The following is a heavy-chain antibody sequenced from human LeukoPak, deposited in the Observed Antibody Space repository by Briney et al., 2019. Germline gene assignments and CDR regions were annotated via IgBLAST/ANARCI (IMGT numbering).Heavy chain of an antibody. Sequence: SETLSLTCTVSGGSISSSSYYWGWIRQPPGKGLEGIGSIYYSGSTYYNPSLKSRVTISVYTSKNQFSLKMSSVTAADTAVYYCARHSSWNYALEVWGKGTTVTVSS. D-gene: IGHD1-7*01. CDR3: ARHSSWNYALEV. CDR2: IYYSGST. CDR1: GGSISSSSYY. J-gene: IGHJ6*04. V-gene: IGHV4-39*01.